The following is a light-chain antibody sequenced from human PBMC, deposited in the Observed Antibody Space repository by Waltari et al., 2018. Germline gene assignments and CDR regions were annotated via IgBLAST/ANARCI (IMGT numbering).Light chain of an antibody. Sequence: DIQMTQSPSTLSASVGDRVTITCRASQSISDWLAWYQQKPGKAPKRLIYDASSLESGVPSRFSGSGSGTEFTLTISSLQPDDFATYYCQHYNTYSVTFGPGTKVDIK. CDR1: QSISDW. V-gene: IGKV1-5*01. CDR2: DAS. J-gene: IGKJ3*01. CDR3: QHYNTYSVT.